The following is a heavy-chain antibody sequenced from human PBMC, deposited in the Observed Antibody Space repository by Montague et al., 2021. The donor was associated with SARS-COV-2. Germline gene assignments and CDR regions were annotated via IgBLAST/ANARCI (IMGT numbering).Heavy chain of an antibody. J-gene: IGHJ2*01. V-gene: IGHV4-59*01. CDR1: NASFANYY. CDR2: IHYSGRT. Sequence: SETLSLTCTVSNASFANYYWSWVRQSPGKGLEYIGYIHYSGRTNYNPSLRSRVTISIDTSKNQFSLTLMSVTAAEAAIYFCARRIVAYYWYFDLWGRGTLVTVSS. CDR3: ARRIVAYYWYFDL. D-gene: IGHD2-15*01.